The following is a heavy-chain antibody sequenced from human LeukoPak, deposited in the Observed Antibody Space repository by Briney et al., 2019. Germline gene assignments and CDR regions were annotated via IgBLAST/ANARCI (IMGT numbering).Heavy chain of an antibody. CDR3: ARESNSKGYFDY. J-gene: IGHJ4*02. CDR1: GVSISSYY. Sequence: SETLSLTCTVSGVSISSYYWSWIRQPPGKGLEWIGYIYYSGSTNYNPSLKSRVTISVDTSKNQFSLKLSSVTAADTAVYYCARESNSKGYFDYWGQGTLSPSPQ. CDR2: IYYSGST. V-gene: IGHV4-59*01. D-gene: IGHD2-21*01.